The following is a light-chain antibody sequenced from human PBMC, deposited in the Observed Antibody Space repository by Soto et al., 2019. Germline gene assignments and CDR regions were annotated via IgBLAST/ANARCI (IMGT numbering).Light chain of an antibody. CDR1: QGISSY. J-gene: IGKJ2*01. CDR2: VAS. Sequence: DIQLTQSPTFLSASVGDRVTITCRASQGISSYLAWYQQKPGKAPKLLIYVASTLQSGVPSRFSGSGSGTEFTLTISSLQPEDFATYYCQHLNSYPPYTFGQGTKLEIK. V-gene: IGKV1-9*01. CDR3: QHLNSYPPYT.